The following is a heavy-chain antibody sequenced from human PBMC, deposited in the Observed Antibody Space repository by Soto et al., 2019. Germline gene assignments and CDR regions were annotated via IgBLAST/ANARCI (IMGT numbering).Heavy chain of an antibody. D-gene: IGHD6-19*01. V-gene: IGHV3-64D*06. Sequence: GGSLRLSCSASGFTFSSYAMHWVRQAPGKXLEYVSAISSNGGSTYYADSVKGRFTISRDNSKNTLYLQMSSLRAEDTAVYYSVKDRSRWEYSSGPNWFDPWGQGTLVTVSS. CDR2: ISSNGGST. J-gene: IGHJ5*02. CDR1: GFTFSSYA. CDR3: VKDRSRWEYSSGPNWFDP.